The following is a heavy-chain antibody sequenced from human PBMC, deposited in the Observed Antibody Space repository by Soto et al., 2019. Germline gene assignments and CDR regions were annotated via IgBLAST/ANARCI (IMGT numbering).Heavy chain of an antibody. CDR3: ARAMGDWGTYYYYSGLDV. V-gene: IGHV4-61*01. Sequence: KTSETLSLTCSVSGGSVSNKTYYWSWIRQPPGKRLEWIGYVYYSGTTNYNPSLKSRVTISVDLSKNQFSLRLSSVTTADTAIYYCARAMGDWGTYYYYSGLDVWGQGTTVTVSS. CDR2: VYYSGTT. D-gene: IGHD3-16*01. J-gene: IGHJ6*02. CDR1: GGSVSNKTYY.